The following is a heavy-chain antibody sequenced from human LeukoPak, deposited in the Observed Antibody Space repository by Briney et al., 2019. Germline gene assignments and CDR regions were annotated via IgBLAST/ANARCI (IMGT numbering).Heavy chain of an antibody. V-gene: IGHV3-30*02. D-gene: IGHD6-13*01. CDR1: GFTLSKYG. CDR3: ARDKPRIAAALRAFDI. CDR2: IRYDGNNE. J-gene: IGHJ3*02. Sequence: GGSLRLSCAASGFTLSKYGIHWVRQAPGKGLEWVAFIRYDGNNELYADSVKGRFTVSRDNSNDLVHLQMNNLRIEDTAVYYCARDKPRIAAALRAFDIWGQGQWSPSLQ.